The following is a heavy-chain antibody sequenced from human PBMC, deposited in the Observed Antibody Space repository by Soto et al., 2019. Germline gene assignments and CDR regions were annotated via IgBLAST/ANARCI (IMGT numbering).Heavy chain of an antibody. J-gene: IGHJ4*02. CDR1: GYTFTSYG. CDR3: ARGEVIVGATHYFDY. V-gene: IGHV1-18*04. CDR2: ISAYNGNT. D-gene: IGHD1-26*01. Sequence: QVQLVQSGAEVKKPGASVKVSCKASGYTFTSYGISWVRQAPGQGLEWMGWISAYNGNTNYAQKLQGRVTMTTDTPTSSAYMELRSLRSDDTDVYYCARGEVIVGATHYFDYWGQGTLVTVSS.